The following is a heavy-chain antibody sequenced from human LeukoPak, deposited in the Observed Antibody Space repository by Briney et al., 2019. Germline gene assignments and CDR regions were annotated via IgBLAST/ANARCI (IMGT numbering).Heavy chain of an antibody. CDR2: INIDASVT. CDR1: GFSFTGYW. J-gene: IGHJ4*02. CDR3: ARVPVDGYSTSFDY. D-gene: IGHD2/OR15-2a*01. Sequence: GGSLRLSCAASGFSFTGYWMHWVRQAPGKGLVWISRINIDASVTTYADSVKGRFTTSRDNAKKTAYLQMNSLRAEDTAVYYCARVPVDGYSTSFDYWGQGSLVPVSS. V-gene: IGHV3-74*01.